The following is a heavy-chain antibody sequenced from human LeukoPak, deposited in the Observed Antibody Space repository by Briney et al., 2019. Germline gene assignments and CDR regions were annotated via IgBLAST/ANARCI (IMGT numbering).Heavy chain of an antibody. CDR3: ARQRGEDYFDY. CDR1: GGSFSGYY. Sequence: PSETLSLTCAVYGGSFSGYYWSWIRQPPGKGLEWIGEINHSGSTDYNPSLKSRVTISVDTSKNQFSLKLSSVTAADTAVYYCARQRGEDYFDYWGQGTLVTVSS. D-gene: IGHD3-10*01. V-gene: IGHV4-34*01. CDR2: INHSGST. J-gene: IGHJ4*02.